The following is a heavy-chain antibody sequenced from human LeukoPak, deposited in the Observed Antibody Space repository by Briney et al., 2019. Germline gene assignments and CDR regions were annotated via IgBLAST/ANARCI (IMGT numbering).Heavy chain of an antibody. CDR1: GFTFDDYG. CDR3: ARGYYYDSSGYYYAPFY. J-gene: IGHJ4*02. CDR2: INWNGGST. V-gene: IGHV3-20*04. Sequence: GGSLRLSCAASGFTFDDYGMSWVRQAPGKGLEWVSGINWNGGSTGYADSVKGRFTISRDNAKNSLYLQMNSLGAEDTALYYCARGYYYDSSGYYYAPFYWGQGTLVTVSS. D-gene: IGHD3-22*01.